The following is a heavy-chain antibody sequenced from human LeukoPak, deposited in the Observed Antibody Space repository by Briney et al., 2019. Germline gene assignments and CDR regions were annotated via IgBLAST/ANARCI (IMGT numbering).Heavy chain of an antibody. V-gene: IGHV1-2*02. CDR3: ARVTGDRRGHAFDI. Sequence: ASVKVSCKASGYTFTGYYMHWVRQAPGQGLEWMGWINPNSGGTNYAQKFQGRVTMTRDTSISTAYMELSRLRSDDTAVYYCARVTGDRRGHAFDIWGQGTMVTVSS. CDR1: GYTFTGYY. D-gene: IGHD7-27*01. CDR2: INPNSGGT. J-gene: IGHJ3*02.